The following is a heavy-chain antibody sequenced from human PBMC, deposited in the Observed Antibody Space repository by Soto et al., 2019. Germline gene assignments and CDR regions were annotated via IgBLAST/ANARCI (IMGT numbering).Heavy chain of an antibody. D-gene: IGHD3-22*01. J-gene: IGHJ4*02. V-gene: IGHV5-51*01. Sequence: PGESLKISCKGSGYSFTSYWIGWVRQMPGKGLEWMGIIYPGDSDTRYSPSFQGQVTISADKSISTAYLQWSSLKASDTAMYYCARQTKSDTYYYDSRGSDYWGQGELVNVSS. CDR2: IYPGDSDT. CDR3: ARQTKSDTYYYDSRGSDY. CDR1: GYSFTSYW.